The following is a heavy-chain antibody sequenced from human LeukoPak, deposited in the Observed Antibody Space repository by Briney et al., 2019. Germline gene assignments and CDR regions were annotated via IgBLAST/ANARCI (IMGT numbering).Heavy chain of an antibody. V-gene: IGHV4-4*09. J-gene: IGHJ4*02. CDR3: ARAYEDDFWSGRTLDY. CDR2: IYTSGST. CDR1: GGSISSYY. D-gene: IGHD3-3*01. Sequence: SGTLSLTCTVSGGSISSYYWSWIRQPPGKGLEWIGYIYTSGSTNYNPSLKSRVTISVDTSKNQFSLKLSSVTAADTAVYYCARAYEDDFWSGRTLDYWGQGTLVTVSS.